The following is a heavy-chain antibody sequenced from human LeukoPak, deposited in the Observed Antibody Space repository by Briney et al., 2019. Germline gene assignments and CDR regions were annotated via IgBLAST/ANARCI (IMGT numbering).Heavy chain of an antibody. D-gene: IGHD4-23*01. CDR1: GGSLSNYY. Sequence: SETLSLTCSVSGGSLSNYYWNWIRQPPGKGLEWIGQIYYSGGTKYNPSLQSRVTISVDTSKTQFSLKLSSMTAADTAVYYCARDPEFDGGHGFDHWGQGTLATVSS. J-gene: IGHJ4*02. V-gene: IGHV4-59*01. CDR3: ARDPEFDGGHGFDH. CDR2: IYYSGGT.